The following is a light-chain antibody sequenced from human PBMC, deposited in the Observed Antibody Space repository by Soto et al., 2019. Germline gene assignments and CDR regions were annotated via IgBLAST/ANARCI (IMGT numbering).Light chain of an antibody. CDR3: QQYCSWT. V-gene: IGKV3-20*01. Sequence: EIVLTQSPGTLSVSPGERATLSCRASQTISSSYLAWYRQKPGQAPSLLIYGTSSRATGIPDRFSGSGSGTDFTLTISRLEPEDSAIYYCQQYCSWTFGQGTKVEIK. CDR2: GTS. J-gene: IGKJ1*01. CDR1: QTISSSY.